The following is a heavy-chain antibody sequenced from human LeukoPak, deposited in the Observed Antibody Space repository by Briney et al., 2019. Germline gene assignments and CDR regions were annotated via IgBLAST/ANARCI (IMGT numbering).Heavy chain of an antibody. CDR1: GFTFSSCG. CDR2: IRYDGSNK. CDR3: AKGSGYSYGSYDY. Sequence: GGSLRLSCAASGFTFSSCGMHWVRQAPGKGLEWVAFIRYDGSNKYYADSVKGRFTISRDNSKNTLYLQMNSLRAEDTAVYYCAKGSGYSYGSYDYWGQGTLVTVSS. D-gene: IGHD5-18*01. J-gene: IGHJ4*02. V-gene: IGHV3-30*02.